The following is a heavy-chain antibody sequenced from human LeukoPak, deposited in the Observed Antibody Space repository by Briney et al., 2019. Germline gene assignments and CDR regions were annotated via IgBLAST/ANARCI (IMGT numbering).Heavy chain of an antibody. Sequence: ASVKVSCKASGYTFTGYYMHWVRQAPGQGPEWMGWINRNSGGTNYAQKFQGRVTMTRDTSNSTAYIELSKLRSDDTAVDYCAREGDYYYYYYMDVWGKGTTVTVSS. CDR2: INRNSGGT. J-gene: IGHJ6*03. CDR3: AREGDYYYYYYMDV. CDR1: GYTFTGYY. V-gene: IGHV1-2*02.